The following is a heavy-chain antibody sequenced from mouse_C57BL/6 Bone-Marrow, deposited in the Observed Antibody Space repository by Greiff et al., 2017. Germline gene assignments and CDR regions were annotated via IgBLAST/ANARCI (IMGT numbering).Heavy chain of an antibody. D-gene: IGHD1-1*01. CDR2: INPGSGGT. CDR1: GYAFTNYS. Sequence: QVQLQQSGAELVRPGTSVKVSCKASGYAFTNYSIEWVKQRPGQGLEWIGVINPGSGGTNYNAKFKGKATLHADNSSSTAYMQLSSLTSEDSAVYFCARCFLIITSGVDYWFFGVWGTRTTVT. CDR3: ARCFLIITSGVDYWFFGV. J-gene: IGHJ1*03. V-gene: IGHV1-54*01.